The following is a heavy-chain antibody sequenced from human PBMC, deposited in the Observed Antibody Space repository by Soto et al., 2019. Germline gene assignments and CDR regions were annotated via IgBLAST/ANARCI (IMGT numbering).Heavy chain of an antibody. V-gene: IGHV3-53*01. J-gene: IGHJ2*01. Sequence: EVRLVESGGGLIQPGGSLRLSCAASGFTVTNKYMTWVRQAPGKGLEWVSIIYSGGATSYADSVKGRFTISRDNSKDILYVQMNSLRAEDTAVYYCARVDYGDYGWYFDLWGRGTLVTVSS. D-gene: IGHD4-17*01. CDR3: ARVDYGDYGWYFDL. CDR1: GFTVTNKY. CDR2: IYSGGAT.